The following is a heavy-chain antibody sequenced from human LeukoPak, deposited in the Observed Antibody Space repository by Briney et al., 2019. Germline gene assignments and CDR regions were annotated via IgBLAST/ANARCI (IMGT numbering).Heavy chain of an antibody. CDR2: ISGYNGNT. CDR3: VRDRGEWIDQYYGMDV. CDR1: GYTFTSYY. J-gene: IGHJ6*02. Sequence: GASVKVSCKASGYTFTSYYILWVRQAPGQGLEWMGWISGYNGNTNSAQKVQGRVTMTTDTSTSTAYMELRSLRSDDTAVYYCVRDRGEWIDQYYGMDVWGQGTTVTVSS. D-gene: IGHD3-10*01. V-gene: IGHV1-18*04.